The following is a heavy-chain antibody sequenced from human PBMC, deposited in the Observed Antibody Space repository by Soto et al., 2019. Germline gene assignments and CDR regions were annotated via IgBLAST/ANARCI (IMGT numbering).Heavy chain of an antibody. CDR2: VYHNGIT. CDR3: AWGLAVRGIYYLDV. Sequence: PSETLSLTCAVSGASISRGGSSWSWIRQAPGTGLEWIGYVYHNGITNYNPTLKSRVTISVDKSQNQLSLSLNSVTAADTAVYYCAWGLAVRGIYYLDVWGQGTTVTVSS. V-gene: IGHV4-30-2*01. J-gene: IGHJ6*02. D-gene: IGHD3-10*01. CDR1: GASISRGGSS.